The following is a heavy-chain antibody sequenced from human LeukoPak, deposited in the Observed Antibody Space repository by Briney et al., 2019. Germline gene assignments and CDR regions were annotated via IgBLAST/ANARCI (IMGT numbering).Heavy chain of an antibody. CDR1: GESISSGDYY. CDR2: IYHSGSR. CDR3: ARATGWPKGSGTFNYYYGLDV. J-gene: IGHJ6*02. V-gene: IGHV4-30-4*01. Sequence: SQTLSLTCTVSGESISSGDYYWSWIRQPPGKDLEWIGYIYHSGSRYYNPSLKTRVSISKDASKNQFSLKLISVTAADTAIYCARATGWPKGSGTFNYYYGLDVWGQGTTVTVSS. D-gene: IGHD3-10*01.